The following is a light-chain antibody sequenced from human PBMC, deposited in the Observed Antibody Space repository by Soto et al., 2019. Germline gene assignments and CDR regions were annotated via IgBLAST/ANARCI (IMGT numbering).Light chain of an antibody. J-gene: IGKJ2*01. V-gene: IGKV1-39*01. CDR3: QQSYSTPPGT. CDR2: DAS. CDR1: QSISNY. Sequence: DIQMTQSPSSLSASVVDIVTITCRASQSISNYLNWYQQKPGKAPNLLIYDASSLQSGVPSRFSGSGSATDFTLTISSLQPEDFATYYCQQSYSTPPGTFGQGTKVDIK.